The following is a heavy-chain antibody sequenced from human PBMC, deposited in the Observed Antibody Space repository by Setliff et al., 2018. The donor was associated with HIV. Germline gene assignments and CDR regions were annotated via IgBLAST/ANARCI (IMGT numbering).Heavy chain of an antibody. Sequence: SETLSLTCTVSGGSISSGNYYWSWIRQPAGKGLEWIGRLYISGSTNYNPSLKSRVTISVDASKKQFSLNLSSVTAADTAVYYCAREAVLFGGSYRFDYWGQGTLVTVSS. CDR1: GGSISSGNYY. CDR2: LYISGST. J-gene: IGHJ4*02. D-gene: IGHD1-26*01. V-gene: IGHV4-61*02. CDR3: AREAVLFGGSYRFDY.